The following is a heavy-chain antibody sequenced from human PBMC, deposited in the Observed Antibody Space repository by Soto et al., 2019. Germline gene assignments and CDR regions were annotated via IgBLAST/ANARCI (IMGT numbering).Heavy chain of an antibody. D-gene: IGHD5-18*01. CDR1: GYTFTTYY. J-gene: IGHJ6*02. CDR3: ARRAYNYENMDV. Sequence: QVQLVQSGAEVKKPGASVKVSCETSGYTFTTYYMHWVRRAPGQGLEWMGMINPSGGSTSYAQKFQGRVTMTRDTSTRTIYMELSSLRRDDTAIYYCARRAYNYENMDVWGQGTTVTVSS. V-gene: IGHV1-46*01. CDR2: INPSGGST.